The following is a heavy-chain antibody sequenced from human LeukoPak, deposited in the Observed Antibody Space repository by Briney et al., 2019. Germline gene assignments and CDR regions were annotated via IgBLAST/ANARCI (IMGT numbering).Heavy chain of an antibody. CDR3: ARNARYNWFDP. J-gene: IGHJ5*02. Sequence: SETLSLTCTASGGSISSYYWSWIRQPPGKGLEWIGYIYYSGSTNYNPSLKSRVTISVDTSKNQFSLKLSSVTAADTAVYYCARNARYNWFDPWGQGTLVTVSS. CDR2: IYYSGST. CDR1: GGSISSYY. V-gene: IGHV4-59*01.